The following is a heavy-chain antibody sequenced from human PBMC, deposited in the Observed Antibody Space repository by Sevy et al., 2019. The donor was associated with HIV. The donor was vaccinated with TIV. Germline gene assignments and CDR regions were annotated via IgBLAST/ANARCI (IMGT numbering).Heavy chain of an antibody. CDR3: ARVYSSAPHFDI. V-gene: IGHV4-34*01. CDR2: INRSGST. D-gene: IGHD6-19*01. Sequence: SETLSLTCGVSGGSFSAYYWSWIRQPPGKGLEWIGEINRSGSTNYNPSLKSGVTISVDTSKKQFSQNLSSVTAADTAVYYCARVYSSAPHFDIWGQGTMVTVSS. J-gene: IGHJ3*02. CDR1: GGSFSAYY.